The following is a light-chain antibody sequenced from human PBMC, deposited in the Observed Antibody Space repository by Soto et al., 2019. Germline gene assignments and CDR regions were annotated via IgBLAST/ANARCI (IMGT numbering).Light chain of an antibody. Sequence: EIVLTQSPGTLSLSPGERATLSCRASQSVSSTYLAWYQQKPGQAPRLLIYGASSGATGIPDRFSGSGSGKDFPLTISRLEPEDFAVYYCQQDGSSPGTFGQGTKVEIK. V-gene: IGKV3-20*01. J-gene: IGKJ1*01. CDR3: QQDGSSPGT. CDR2: GAS. CDR1: QSVSSTY.